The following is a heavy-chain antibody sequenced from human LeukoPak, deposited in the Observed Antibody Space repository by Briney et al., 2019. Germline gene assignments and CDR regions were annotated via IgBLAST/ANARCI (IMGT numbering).Heavy chain of an antibody. CDR2: IYYSGST. J-gene: IGHJ5*02. Sequence: PSQTLSLTCTVSGGSISSGGYYWSWIRQPPGKGLEWIGYIYYSGSTNYNPSLKSRVTISVDTSKNQFSLKLSSVTAADTAVYYCARRGSDWSDGWFDPWGQGTLVTVSS. CDR1: GGSISSGGYY. CDR3: ARRGSDWSDGWFDP. D-gene: IGHD6-19*01. V-gene: IGHV4-61*08.